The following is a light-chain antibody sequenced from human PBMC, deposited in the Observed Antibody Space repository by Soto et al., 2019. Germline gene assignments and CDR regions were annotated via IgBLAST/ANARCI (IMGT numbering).Light chain of an antibody. Sequence: EIVLTQSPGTLYLSPGERATLSCRASQSVSSSYLAWYQQKPGQAPRLLIYGASSRATGIPDRFSGSGSGTDFTLTIIRREPEAVAVYYCQQYGSSPWTFGQGTKVEIK. V-gene: IGKV3-20*01. CDR2: GAS. CDR1: QSVSSSY. J-gene: IGKJ1*01. CDR3: QQYGSSPWT.